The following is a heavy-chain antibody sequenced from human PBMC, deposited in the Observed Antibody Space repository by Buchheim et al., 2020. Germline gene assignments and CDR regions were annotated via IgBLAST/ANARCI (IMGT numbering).Heavy chain of an antibody. CDR1: GFTFSSYA. CDR2: ISYDGSNK. D-gene: IGHD3-3*01. J-gene: IGHJ6*02. V-gene: IGHV3-30*18. Sequence: QVQLVESGGGVVQPGRSLRLSCAVSGFTFSSYAMHWVRQAPGKGLEWVAVISYDGSNKYYVESVKGRFTISRDNSKNTLYLQMNSLRAEDTAVYYCANQRSDYHDFWSGYYTSGHYYYGMDVWGQGTT. CDR3: ANQRSDYHDFWSGYYTSGHYYYGMDV.